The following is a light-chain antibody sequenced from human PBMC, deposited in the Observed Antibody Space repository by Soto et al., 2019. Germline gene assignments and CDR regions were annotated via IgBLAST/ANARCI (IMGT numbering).Light chain of an antibody. J-gene: IGKJ4*01. CDR3: QRYNNWPLT. V-gene: IGKV3D-15*01. CDR1: QSVGSN. CDR2: GTS. Sequence: EIVMTQSPDTLSVSPGERVTLSCRASQSVGSNLAWYQQKPGQAPRLLIYGTSTRAAGIPVRFGGSGSGTEFTLTISSLQSEDFAVYYCQRYNNWPLTFGGGTKVESK.